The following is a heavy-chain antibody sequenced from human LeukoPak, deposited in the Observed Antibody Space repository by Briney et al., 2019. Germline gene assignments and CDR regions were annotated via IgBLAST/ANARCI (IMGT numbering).Heavy chain of an antibody. CDR2: INPNSGGT. V-gene: IGHV1-2*02. Sequence: ASVKVSCTASGYTFTGYYMHWVRQAPGQGLEWMGWINPNSGGTNYAQKFQGRVTMTRDTSISTAYMELSRLRSDDTAVYYCARDVDRRGAGDVWGKGTTVTVSS. CDR1: GYTFTGYY. CDR3: ARDVDRRGAGDV. D-gene: IGHD3-16*01. J-gene: IGHJ6*04.